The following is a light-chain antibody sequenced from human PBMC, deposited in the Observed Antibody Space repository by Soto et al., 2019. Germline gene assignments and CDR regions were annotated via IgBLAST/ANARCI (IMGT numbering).Light chain of an antibody. CDR1: QSVSNC. Sequence: EIVLTQSPATLSLSHWERATLSCWASQSVSNCLAWYQQKPGQAPRLLIYGTSNRATGIPARFSGSGSGTDFTLTISSLEPEDFAVYYCQQHSSWPLTFGGGTKVDIK. V-gene: IGKV3-11*01. J-gene: IGKJ4*01. CDR3: QQHSSWPLT. CDR2: GTS.